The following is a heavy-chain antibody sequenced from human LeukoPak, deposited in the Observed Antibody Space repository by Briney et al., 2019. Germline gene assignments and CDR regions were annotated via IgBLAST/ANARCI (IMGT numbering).Heavy chain of an antibody. D-gene: IGHD6-13*01. Sequence: PGGSLRLSCAASGFTFSDYYVSWIRQAPGKGLEWVSYISSSSSYTNYADSVKGRFTISRDNAKNSLYLQMNSLRAEDTAVYYCARGLVKAAAGTVFDYWGQGTLVTVSS. J-gene: IGHJ4*02. CDR3: ARGLVKAAAGTVFDY. CDR1: GFTFSDYY. V-gene: IGHV3-11*05. CDR2: ISSSSSYT.